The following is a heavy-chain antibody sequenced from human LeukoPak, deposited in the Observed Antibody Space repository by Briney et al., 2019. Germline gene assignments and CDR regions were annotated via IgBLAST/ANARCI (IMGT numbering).Heavy chain of an antibody. V-gene: IGHV4-4*07. CDR1: GDFITNRY. CDR2: ISTRGNT. Sequence: SETLSLTXSVSGDFITNRYWSWVRQSAGKGLEWIGRISTRGNTNYNPSLKSRVTMSVDTSNKHFSLKLTSVTAADTAVYYCVRNWDYWGQGTLVTVSS. D-gene: IGHD1-1*01. CDR3: VRNWDY. J-gene: IGHJ4*02.